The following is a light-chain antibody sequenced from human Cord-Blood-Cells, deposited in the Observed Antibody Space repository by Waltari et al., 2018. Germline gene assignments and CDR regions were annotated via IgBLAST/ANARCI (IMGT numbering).Light chain of an antibody. J-gene: IGLJ2*01. CDR2: DVS. CDR3: SSYTSSSTLV. Sequence: QSALTQPASVSGSPGQSITISCTGTRSDVGGYNYVSWYQQHPGKAPKLMIFDVSNRPLGVSMPLSGSKSRNTASLTISGLQAEDEADYYCSSYTSSSTLVYGGGTKLTVL. V-gene: IGLV2-14*01. CDR1: RSDVGGYNY.